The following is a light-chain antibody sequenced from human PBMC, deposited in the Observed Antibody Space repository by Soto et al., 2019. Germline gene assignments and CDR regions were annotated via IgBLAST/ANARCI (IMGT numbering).Light chain of an antibody. CDR1: SSDVGGYNY. V-gene: IGLV2-14*01. CDR3: ISYTSRNTYV. CDR2: EVS. Sequence: QSVLTQPASVSGSAGQSITISCTGTSSDVGGYNYVSWYQQHPGKAPKLMIYEVSNRPSGASSRFSGSKSGNTASLIISGLQAEDEADYYCISYTSRNTYVFGPGTKLTVL. J-gene: IGLJ1*01.